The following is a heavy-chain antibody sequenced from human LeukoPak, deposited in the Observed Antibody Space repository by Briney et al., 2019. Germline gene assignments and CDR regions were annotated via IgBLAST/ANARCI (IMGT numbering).Heavy chain of an antibody. D-gene: IGHD3-22*01. J-gene: IGHJ4*02. CDR3: ARESYYYDSSGRRHYYFDY. V-gene: IGHV4-38-2*02. CDR1: GYSISSGYY. CDR2: IYHSGST. Sequence: PSETLSLTCTVSGYSISSGYYWGWIRQPPGKGLEWIGSIYHSGSTYYNPSLKSRVTISVDTSKNQFPLRLTSVTAADTAVYYCARESYYYDSSGRRHYYFDYWGQGTLVTVSS.